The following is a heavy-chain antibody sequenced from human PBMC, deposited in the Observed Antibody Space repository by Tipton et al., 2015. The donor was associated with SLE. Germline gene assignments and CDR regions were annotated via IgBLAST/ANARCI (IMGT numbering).Heavy chain of an antibody. D-gene: IGHD4-11*01. V-gene: IGHV4-59*01. CDR2: IFSSVNTDYNPSLKGT. CDR1: GGFISSNY. J-gene: IGHJ4*02. Sequence: TLSLTCSVSGGFISSNYWSWIRQPPGKGLEWIGYIFSSVNTDYNPSLKGTNYNPSLKSRVSISVDTSKNQFSLKLTSVTAADTAVYYCASDNYVFDYWGQGTLVTVSS. CDR3: ASDNYVFDY.